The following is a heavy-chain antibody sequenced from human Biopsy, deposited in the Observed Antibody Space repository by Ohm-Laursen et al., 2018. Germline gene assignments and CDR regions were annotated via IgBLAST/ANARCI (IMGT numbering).Heavy chain of an antibody. CDR2: INPHSGTT. CDR1: GYTFTGQY. J-gene: IGHJ1*01. CDR3: AKGQDLRGGAEYFQH. V-gene: IGHV1-2*02. D-gene: IGHD2-15*01. Sequence: ASVKVSCKASGYTFTGQYLYWVRQAPGQGLEWMGWINPHSGTTKFAQDFQGRVTMTRDTSITTAYMELRRLRSDDTAVYYCAKGQDLRGGAEYFQHWGQGALVTVSS.